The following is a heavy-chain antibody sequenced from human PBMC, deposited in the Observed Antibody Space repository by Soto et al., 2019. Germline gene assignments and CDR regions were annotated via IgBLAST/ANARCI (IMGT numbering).Heavy chain of an antibody. CDR1: GGSISRGGYY. CDR3: ASAFYGDYAHQYYGRDX. J-gene: IGHJ6*02. CDR2: IYYSGNT. V-gene: IGHV4-31*03. D-gene: IGHD4-17*01. Sequence: SETRSLTCSVSGGSISRGGYYWSWIRQHPGRGLEWIGYIYYSGNTYYNTSLKSRVTISVDTSKNQFSLKLSAVTSADTAVYYCASAFYGDYAHQYYGRDXWGQVTTAPVS.